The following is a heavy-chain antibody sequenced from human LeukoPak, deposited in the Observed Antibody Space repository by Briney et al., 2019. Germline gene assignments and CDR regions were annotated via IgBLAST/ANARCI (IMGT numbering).Heavy chain of an antibody. D-gene: IGHD1-26*01. V-gene: IGHV4-61*08. J-gene: IGHJ4*02. CDR1: GGSISSGDYY. CDR2: IYYSGST. CDR3: ARDGWELLPFSWFDY. Sequence: PSQTLSFTCSVSGGSISSGDYYWSWIRQPPGKGLEWIGYIYYSGSTNYNPSLKSRVTISVDTSKNQFSLKLSSVTAADTAVYYCARDGWELLPFSWFDYWGQGTLVTVSS.